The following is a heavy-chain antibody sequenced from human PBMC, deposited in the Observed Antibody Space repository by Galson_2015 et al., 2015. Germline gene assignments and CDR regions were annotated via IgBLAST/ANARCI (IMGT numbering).Heavy chain of an antibody. Sequence: SLRLSCAASGFTFSSYSMNWVRQSPGEGLEWISYISSSSTTIYYADSVKGRFTVSRDNAKNSLYLQMNILRDEDTAVYFCARGGVYLYDSSDCWGPGPLCTVSS. CDR1: GFTFSSYS. J-gene: IGHJ4*02. D-gene: IGHD3-22*01. CDR3: ARGGVYLYDSSDC. CDR2: ISSSSTTI. V-gene: IGHV3-48*02.